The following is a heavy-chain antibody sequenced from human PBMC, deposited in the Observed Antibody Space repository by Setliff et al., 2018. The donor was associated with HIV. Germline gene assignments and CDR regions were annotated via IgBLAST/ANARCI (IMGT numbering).Heavy chain of an antibody. CDR1: GASIRGSDFY. D-gene: IGHD2-21*01. J-gene: IGHJ5*02. V-gene: IGHV4-39*07. CDR2: IFYSGST. CDR3: ARYGGNSFWFDP. Sequence: ETLSLTCSVSGASIRGSDFYWGWIRQSPGRRPEWIGDIFYSGSTSYNPSLRSRVTMSLDTSTNQFSLNLISVTAADTAVYYCARYGGNSFWFDPWGQGTLVTVSS.